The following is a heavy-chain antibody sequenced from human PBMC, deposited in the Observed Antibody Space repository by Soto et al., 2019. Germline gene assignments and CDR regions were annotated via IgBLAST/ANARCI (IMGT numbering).Heavy chain of an antibody. Sequence: QVQLQQWGAGLLKPSETLSLTCAVYGGSFSGYYWSWIRQPPGKGLEWIGEINHSGSTNYNPPLKSRVTISVDTSKNQFSLKLSSVTAADTAVYYCARSTGTTYSGFDPWGQGTLVTVSS. CDR2: INHSGST. V-gene: IGHV4-34*01. CDR1: GGSFSGYY. J-gene: IGHJ5*02. CDR3: ARSTGTTYSGFDP. D-gene: IGHD1-7*01.